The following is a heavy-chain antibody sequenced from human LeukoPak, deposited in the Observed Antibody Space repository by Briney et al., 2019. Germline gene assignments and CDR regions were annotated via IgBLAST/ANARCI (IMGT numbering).Heavy chain of an antibody. V-gene: IGHV3-11*01. CDR1: GFTFSDYY. D-gene: IGHD6-13*01. J-gene: IGHJ6*03. CDR2: ISSSGSTI. Sequence: GGSLRLSCAASGFTFSDYYMSWIRQAPGKGLEWVSYISSSGSTIYYADSVKGRFTISRDNAKNSLYLQMNSLRAEDTAVYYCARWRRAAAGTYYYYYMDVWGKGTTVTVSS. CDR3: ARWRRAAAGTYYYYYMDV.